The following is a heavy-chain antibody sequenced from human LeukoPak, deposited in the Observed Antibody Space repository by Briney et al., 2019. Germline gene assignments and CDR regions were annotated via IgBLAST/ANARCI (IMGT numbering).Heavy chain of an antibody. V-gene: IGHV4-39*01. J-gene: IGHJ4*02. CDR3: ASLQCIAVH. CDR1: GGSISSSSYY. Sequence: PSETLSLTCTVSGGSISSSSYYWGWIRQPPGKGLEWIGRIYYSGSTYYNPSPKSRVTIAVDTSKTQFSLKLSSVTAADAAVYYCASLQCIAVHWGQGTLVTVSS. CDR2: IYYSGST. D-gene: IGHD6-19*01.